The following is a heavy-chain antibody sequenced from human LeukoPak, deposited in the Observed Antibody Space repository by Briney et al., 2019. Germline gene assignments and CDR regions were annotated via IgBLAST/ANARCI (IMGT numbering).Heavy chain of an antibody. CDR1: GGSISSYY. J-gene: IGHJ3*02. Sequence: PSETLSLTCTVSGGSISSYYWSWIRQPAGKGLEWIGRIYTSGSTNYNPSLKSRVTMSVDTSKNQFSLKLSSVTAADTAVYYCARDSPSSYDSSGYPVLGTFDIWGQGTMVTVSS. CDR2: IYTSGST. D-gene: IGHD3-22*01. CDR3: ARDSPSSYDSSGYPVLGTFDI. V-gene: IGHV4-4*07.